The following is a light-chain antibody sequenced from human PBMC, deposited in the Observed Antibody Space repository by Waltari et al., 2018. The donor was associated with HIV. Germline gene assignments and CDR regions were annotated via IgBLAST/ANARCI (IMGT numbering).Light chain of an antibody. V-gene: IGLV2-14*03. CDR2: DVT. Sequence: QSALTQPASVSGSPGQSITISCAGTSSDVGGYNDVPWFQQHPGKAPKLIIDDVTNRPPGVCNRFSGSKSGNTASLTISGLQAEDEADYYCTSYTNIRTWVFGGGTKLTVL. J-gene: IGLJ3*02. CDR1: SSDVGGYND. CDR3: TSYTNIRTWV.